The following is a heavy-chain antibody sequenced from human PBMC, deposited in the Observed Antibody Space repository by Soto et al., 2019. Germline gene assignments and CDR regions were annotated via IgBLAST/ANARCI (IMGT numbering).Heavy chain of an antibody. CDR1: GDSVSSNSAA. V-gene: IGHV6-1*01. Sequence: SQTLSLTCAISGDSVSSNSAAWNWIRQSPSRGLEWLGRTYYRSKWYNDYAVSVKSRITINPDTSKNQFSLQLNSVTPEDTAVYYCAGGIYYDSSGYSCYYGMDVLGQGTTVTVSS. J-gene: IGHJ6*02. CDR2: TYYRSKWYN. CDR3: AGGIYYDSSGYSCYYGMDV. D-gene: IGHD3-22*01.